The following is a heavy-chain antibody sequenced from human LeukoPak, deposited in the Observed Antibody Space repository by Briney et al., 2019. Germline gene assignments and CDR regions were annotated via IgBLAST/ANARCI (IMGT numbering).Heavy chain of an antibody. J-gene: IGHJ6*03. D-gene: IGHD2-15*01. CDR2: IYYSGST. V-gene: IGHV4-39*07. CDR1: GGSISSSSYY. CDR3: ARDIVVVVAHMDV. Sequence: SETLSLTCTVSGGSISSSSYYWDWIRQPPGKGLEWIGSIYYSGSTYYNPSLKSRVTISVDTSKNQFSLKLSSVTAADTAVYYCARDIVVVVAHMDVWGKGTTVTVSS.